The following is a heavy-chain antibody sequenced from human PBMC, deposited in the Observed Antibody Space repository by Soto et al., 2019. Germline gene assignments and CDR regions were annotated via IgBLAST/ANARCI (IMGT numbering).Heavy chain of an antibody. D-gene: IGHD6-6*01. V-gene: IGHV3-30-3*01. Sequence: GGSLRLSCAGSGFTFSSYAMHWVRQAPGKGLEWVAVISYDGSNKYYADSVKGRFTISRDNSKNTLYLQMNSLRAEDTAVYYCARDDSEYSSSSSNFDYWGQGTLVTVSS. CDR2: ISYDGSNK. J-gene: IGHJ4*02. CDR3: ARDDSEYSSSSSNFDY. CDR1: GFTFSSYA.